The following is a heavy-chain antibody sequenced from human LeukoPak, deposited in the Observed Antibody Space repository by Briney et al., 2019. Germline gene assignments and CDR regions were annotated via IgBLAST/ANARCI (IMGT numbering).Heavy chain of an antibody. J-gene: IGHJ2*01. CDR1: GGSVSNYL. V-gene: IGHV4-59*02. D-gene: IGHD4-17*01. CDR3: AGYGEYWYWYFDL. Sequence: AEPLSLSSSVSGGSVSNYLWRWLPQPPGRVVGWSGYLYYGGNTNYNPSLQSRVTISIDNSHSHASLKQDCLTAADTAVFYCAGYGEYWYWYFDLWGRGAPVTVSP. CDR2: LYYGGNT.